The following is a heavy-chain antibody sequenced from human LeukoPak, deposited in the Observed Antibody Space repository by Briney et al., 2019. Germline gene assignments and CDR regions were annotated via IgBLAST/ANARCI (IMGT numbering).Heavy chain of an antibody. D-gene: IGHD5-18*01. CDR3: ARVRGYSYGYNDY. J-gene: IGHJ4*02. CDR2: ISSDGSNK. Sequence: SLRLSCEASGFTFSTFTMHWVRQAPGKGLEWVALISSDGSNKYYADSVKGRFTISRDNSKNTLYLQMNSLRAEDTAVYYCARVRGYSYGYNDYWGQGTLVTVSS. CDR1: GFTFSTFT. V-gene: IGHV3-30-3*01.